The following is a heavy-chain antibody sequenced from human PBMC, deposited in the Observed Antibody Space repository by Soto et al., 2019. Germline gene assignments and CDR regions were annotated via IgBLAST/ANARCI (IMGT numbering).Heavy chain of an antibody. V-gene: IGHV4-34*01. D-gene: IGHD6-19*01. CDR2: INHSGSA. CDR1: GESFSGHI. J-gene: IGHJ4*02. CDR3: ARGLITGSHYSGGWYYFDS. Sequence: PSETLSLPCAVYGESFSGHIWTWIRQTPGKGLQWIGQINHSGSASYNPSHKSRVTISVHTSNSQFSLELSSVTAADTAVYYCARGLITGSHYSGGWYYFDSWGQGTQVTVSS.